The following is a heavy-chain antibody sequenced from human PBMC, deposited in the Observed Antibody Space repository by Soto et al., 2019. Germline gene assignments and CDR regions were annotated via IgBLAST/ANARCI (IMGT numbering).Heavy chain of an antibody. CDR3: ARGAAGNAYC. CDR2: ISIRSTNI. V-gene: IGHV3-48*01. D-gene: IGHD6-13*01. CDR1: GFTFSSYG. J-gene: IGHJ4*01. Sequence: EVQLVESGGGLVQPGGSLGLSCAASGFTFSSYGMNWVRQTPGKGLEWVSDISIRSTNIHYADSVKGRFTISRDNAKNSLYLQMNSLGAEDTAVYYCARGAAGNAYCWGHGHPVTVSP.